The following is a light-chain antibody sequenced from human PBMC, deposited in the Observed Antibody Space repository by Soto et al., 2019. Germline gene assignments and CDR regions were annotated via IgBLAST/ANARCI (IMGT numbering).Light chain of an antibody. Sequence: DVAMTQTPLSLSVAPGQPASISCKSSQSLLHITGETFLFWYLQKPGQSPXLLXYEVSTRVSGVPDRFSGSGSGTDFTLEISRVDIDDVGIYYCMQSTQLPPTFGQGTRLEI. J-gene: IGKJ5*01. V-gene: IGKV2D-29*02. CDR3: MQSTQLPPT. CDR2: EVS. CDR1: QSLLHITGETF.